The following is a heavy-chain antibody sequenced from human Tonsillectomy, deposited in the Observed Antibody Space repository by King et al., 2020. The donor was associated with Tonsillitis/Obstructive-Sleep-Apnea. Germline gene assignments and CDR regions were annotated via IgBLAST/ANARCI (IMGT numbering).Heavy chain of an antibody. CDR3: ARGYCSSTSCYAPTLLYYGMDV. D-gene: IGHD2-2*01. V-gene: IGHV3-30*04. Sequence: VQLVESGGGVVQPGRSLRLSCAASGFTFSSYAMHWVRQAPGKGLEWVAVISYDGSNKYYADSVKGRFTISRDNSKNTLYLQMNSLRAEDTAVYYCARGYCSSTSCYAPTLLYYGMDVWGQGTTVTVSS. CDR1: GFTFSSYA. J-gene: IGHJ6*02. CDR2: ISYDGSNK.